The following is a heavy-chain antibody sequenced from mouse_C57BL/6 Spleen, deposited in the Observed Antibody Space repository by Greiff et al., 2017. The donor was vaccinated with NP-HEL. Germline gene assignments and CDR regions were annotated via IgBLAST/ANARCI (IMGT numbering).Heavy chain of an antibody. CDR3: ARDYYDYGGFAY. CDR1: GYSFTGYY. Sequence: VQLQQSGPELVKPGASVKISCKASGYSFTGYYMNWVKQSPEKSLEWIGEINPSTGGTTYNQKFKAKATLTVDKSSSTAYMQLKSLTSEDSAVYYCARDYYDYGGFAYWGQGTLVTVSA. CDR2: INPSTGGT. V-gene: IGHV1-42*01. J-gene: IGHJ3*01. D-gene: IGHD2-4*01.